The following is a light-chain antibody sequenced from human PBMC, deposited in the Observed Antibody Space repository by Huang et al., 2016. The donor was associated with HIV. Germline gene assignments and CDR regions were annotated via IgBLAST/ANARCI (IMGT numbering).Light chain of an antibody. V-gene: IGKV4-1*01. Sequence: IVVTPSPDSLAVSRGERSASNCKSSQSLVYSSNNNNYLAWYQQKPGQAPALLIYWASTRAPGVPDRFNGSGSGTDFTLTINSLQTEDVALYYCQQYFSTPLTFGGGTKVDIK. CDR3: QQYFSTPLT. CDR2: WAS. CDR1: QSLVYSSNNNNY. J-gene: IGKJ4*01.